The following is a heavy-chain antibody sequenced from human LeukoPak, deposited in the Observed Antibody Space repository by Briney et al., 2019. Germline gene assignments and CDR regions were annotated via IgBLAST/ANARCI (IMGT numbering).Heavy chain of an antibody. V-gene: IGHV3-64D*06. CDR3: VIVRGYFDSSGSDY. Sequence: GSMRLSCSASGFTFSSYTIHWVRQAPGKGLEFVSAITSNGGSAYYADSVKGGFTISRDNSKNTVYLQMSSLRAEDTAVYYCVIVRGYFDSSGSDYWGQGTLVTVSS. CDR2: ITSNGGSA. J-gene: IGHJ4*02. D-gene: IGHD3-9*01. CDR1: GFTFSSYT.